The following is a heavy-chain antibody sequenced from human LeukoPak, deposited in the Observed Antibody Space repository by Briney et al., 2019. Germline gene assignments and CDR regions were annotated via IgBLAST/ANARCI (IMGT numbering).Heavy chain of an antibody. V-gene: IGHV1-18*04. J-gene: IGHJ4*02. CDR1: GYTFTSYG. D-gene: IGHD3-10*01. CDR2: ISAYNGNT. CDR3: ARDLTMVRVVIRYYFDY. Sequence: ASVKVSCKASGYTFTSYGISWVRQAPGQGLEWMGWISAYNGNTNYAQKLQGRVTMTTDTSTSTAYMELRSLRSDDTAVYYCARDLTMVRVVIRYYFDYWGQGTLVTVSS.